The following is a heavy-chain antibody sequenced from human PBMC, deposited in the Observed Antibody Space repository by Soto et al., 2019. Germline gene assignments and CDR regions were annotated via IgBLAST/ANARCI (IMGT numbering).Heavy chain of an antibody. CDR2: IIPIFGTA. CDR3: AREFEYSSSSYAFDI. V-gene: IGHV1-69*13. J-gene: IGHJ3*02. CDR1: GGTFSSYA. D-gene: IGHD6-6*01. Sequence: SVKVSCKASGGTFSSYAISWVRQAPGQGLEWMGGIIPIFGTANYAQKFQGRVTITADESTSTAYMELSSLRSEDTAVYYCAREFEYSSSSYAFDIWGQGTMVTASS.